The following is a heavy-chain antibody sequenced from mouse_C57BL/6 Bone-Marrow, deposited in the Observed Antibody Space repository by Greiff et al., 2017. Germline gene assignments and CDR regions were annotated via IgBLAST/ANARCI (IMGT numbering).Heavy chain of an antibody. CDR2: IYPRSGNT. V-gene: IGHV1-81*01. D-gene: IGHD1-1*01. CDR3: AREGDYYGSSSFDY. CDR1: GYTFTSYG. Sequence: QVHVKQSGAELARPGASVTLSCTASGYTFTSYGISWVKQRTGQGLEWIGEIYPRSGNTYYNEKFKGKATLTADKSTSTAYMELRSLTSEDSAVYVCAREGDYYGSSSFDYWGQGTTLTVSS. J-gene: IGHJ2*01.